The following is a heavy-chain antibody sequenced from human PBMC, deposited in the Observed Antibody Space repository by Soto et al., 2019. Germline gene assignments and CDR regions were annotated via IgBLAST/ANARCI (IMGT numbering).Heavy chain of an antibody. V-gene: IGHV3-23*01. CDR1: GFTFSSYA. D-gene: IGHD1-1*01. CDR2: ISGSGGST. J-gene: IGHJ6*02. Sequence: HPGGSLRLSCAASGFTFSSYAMSWVRQAPGKGLEWVSAISGSGGSTYYADSVKGRFTISRDNSKNTLYLQMNSLRAEDTAVYYCAKVGSAYWNYYYGMDVWGQGTTVTVSS. CDR3: AKVGSAYWNYYYGMDV.